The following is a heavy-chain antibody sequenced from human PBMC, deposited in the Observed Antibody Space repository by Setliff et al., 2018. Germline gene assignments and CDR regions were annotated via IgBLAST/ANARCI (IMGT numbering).Heavy chain of an antibody. CDR2: VYTNGGT. CDR3: ARDQWVRSPPLSFSYGMDV. CDR1: GGSVGSGNFY. V-gene: IGHV4-61*02. J-gene: IGHJ6*02. Sequence: SETLSLTCTVSGGSVGSGNFYWSWIRQTAGKGLEWIGRVYTNGGTDYNPSLKSRATISLDTSKNQLSLKLTSVTATDTAVYYCARDQWVRSPPLSFSYGMDVWGLGTTVTVSS. D-gene: IGHD2-8*01.